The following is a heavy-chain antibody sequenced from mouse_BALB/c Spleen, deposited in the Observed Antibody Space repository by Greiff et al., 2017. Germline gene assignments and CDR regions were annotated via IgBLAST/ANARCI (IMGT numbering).Heavy chain of an antibody. Sequence: DVHLVESGPELVKPGASVKISCKASGYSFTGYFMNWVKQSHGKSLEWIGRINPYNGDTFYNQKFKGKATLTVDKSSSTAHMELLSLTSEDSAVYYCGRGGGNYGDYYAMDYWGQGTSVTVSS. CDR2: INPYNGDT. CDR3: GRGGGNYGDYYAMDY. J-gene: IGHJ4*01. V-gene: IGHV1-37*01. D-gene: IGHD2-1*01. CDR1: GYSFTGYF.